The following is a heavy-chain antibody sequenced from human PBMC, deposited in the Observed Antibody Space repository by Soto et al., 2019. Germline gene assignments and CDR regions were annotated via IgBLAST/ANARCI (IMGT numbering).Heavy chain of an antibody. Sequence: EVLRLESGGGLVQPGGSLRLSCGASGFTFSSYGMSWVRQGPGKGLEWVADISGSGDATHYADSVKGHFTISRDNSKNTMFRQMNSVRAEDAAIYSCARGAWGSLHDHWGKGTLVIVYS. V-gene: IGHV3-23*01. CDR1: GFTFSSYG. D-gene: IGHD3-16*01. J-gene: IGHJ4*02. CDR2: ISGSGDAT. CDR3: ARGAWGSLHDH.